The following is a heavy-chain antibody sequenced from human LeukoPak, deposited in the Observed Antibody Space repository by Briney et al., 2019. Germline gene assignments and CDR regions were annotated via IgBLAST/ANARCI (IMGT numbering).Heavy chain of an antibody. CDR2: IIPIFGTA. CDR1: GGTFSSYA. J-gene: IGHJ4*02. CDR3: ARGRIGKLGLFDY. Sequence: SVTVSCKASGGTFSSYAISWVRQAPGQGLEWMGGIIPIFGTANYAQKFQGRVTITADESTSTAYMELSSLRSEDTAVYYCARGRIGKLGLFDYWGQGTLVTVSS. D-gene: IGHD6-13*01. V-gene: IGHV1-69*13.